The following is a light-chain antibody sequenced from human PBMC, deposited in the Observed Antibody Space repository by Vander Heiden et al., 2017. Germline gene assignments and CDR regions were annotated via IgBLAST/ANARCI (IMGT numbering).Light chain of an antibody. Sequence: DVVLTQSPLSMPVTPGEPASVSCRSSKSLLLSSGYNYLDRYVQKPGQSPQLLIYLGSNRASGVPDRFSGSGSGTDFTLYISRVEAEDVGVYYCMQAIQTPMTFGGGTKVEIK. CDR2: LGS. J-gene: IGKJ4*01. CDR1: KSLLLSSGYNY. CDR3: MQAIQTPMT. V-gene: IGKV2-28*01.